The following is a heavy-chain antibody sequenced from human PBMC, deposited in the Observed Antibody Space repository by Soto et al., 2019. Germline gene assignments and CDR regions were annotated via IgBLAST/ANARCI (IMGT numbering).Heavy chain of an antibody. Sequence: ASVKVSCKASGYTFTSYAMHWVRQAPGQRLEWMGWINAGNGNTKYSQKFQGRVTITRDTSASTAYMELSSLRSEDTAVYYCARERRARNWFALCGQGTLVIVYS. V-gene: IGHV1-3*01. CDR1: GYTFTSYA. CDR2: INAGNGNT. CDR3: ARERRARNWFAL. J-gene: IGHJ5*02.